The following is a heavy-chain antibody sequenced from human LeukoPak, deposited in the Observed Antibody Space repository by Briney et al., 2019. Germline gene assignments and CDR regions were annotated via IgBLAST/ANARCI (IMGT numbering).Heavy chain of an antibody. CDR3: ARGDAPHRGSGYYYGGVQH. Sequence: PSETLSLTCAVYGGSFSGYYWSWLRQPPGKGLEWIGEINHSGSTNYNPSLKSRVTISVDTSKNQFSLKLSSVTAADTAVYYCARGDAPHRGSGYYYGGVQHWGQGTLVTVSS. CDR2: INHSGST. D-gene: IGHD3-22*01. J-gene: IGHJ1*01. V-gene: IGHV4-34*01. CDR1: GGSFSGYY.